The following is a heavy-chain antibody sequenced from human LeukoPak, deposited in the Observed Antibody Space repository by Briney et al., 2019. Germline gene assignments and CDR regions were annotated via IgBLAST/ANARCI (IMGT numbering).Heavy chain of an antibody. D-gene: IGHD3-22*01. CDR1: GGSINSSNW. J-gene: IGHJ4*02. CDR2: IYHSGKT. V-gene: IGHV4-4*02. Sequence: SETLSLTCAVSGGSINSSNWWSWVRQPPGKGLEWIGEIYHSGKTNYNPSLKSRVTISVDTSKNQFSLKLSSVTAADTAVYYCARVGDTSSFYYFLDYWGQGTLVIVSS. CDR3: ARVGDTSSFYYFLDY.